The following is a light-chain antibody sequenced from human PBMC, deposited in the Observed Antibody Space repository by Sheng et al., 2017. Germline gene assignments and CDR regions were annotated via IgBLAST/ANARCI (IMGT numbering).Light chain of an antibody. CDR2: QDS. J-gene: IGLJ2*01. V-gene: IGLV3-1*01. Sequence: SYELTQPPSVSVSPGETASITCSGDRLGEKYACWYQQRPGQSPVLVIYQDSKRPSGIPERFSGSNSGNAATLTISGTQAMDEADYYCRAWDSSTAHVVFGGGTKLTVL. CDR3: RAWDSSTAHVV. CDR1: RLGEKY.